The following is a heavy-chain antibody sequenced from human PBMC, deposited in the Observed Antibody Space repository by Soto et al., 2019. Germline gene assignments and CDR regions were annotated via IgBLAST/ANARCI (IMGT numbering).Heavy chain of an antibody. CDR2: IYYSGST. V-gene: IGHV4-59*01. D-gene: IGHD6-13*01. Sequence: PSETLSLTCTVSGGSISSYYWSWIRQPPGKGLEWIGYIYYSGSTNYNPSLKSRVTISVDTSKNQFSLKLSSVTAADTAVYYCARDLSSSWLNWFDPWGQGTLVTSPQ. CDR3: ARDLSSSWLNWFDP. J-gene: IGHJ5*02. CDR1: GGSISSYY.